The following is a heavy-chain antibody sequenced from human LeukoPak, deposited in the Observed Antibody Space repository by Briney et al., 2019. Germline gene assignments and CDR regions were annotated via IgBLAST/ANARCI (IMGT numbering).Heavy chain of an antibody. Sequence: SETLSLTCAVYGGSFSGYYWSWIRQPPGKGLEWIGEINHSGSTNYNPSLKSRVTISVDTSKNQFSLKLSSVTAADTAVYYCARGRRYYYYYYMDVWGKGTTVTVSS. J-gene: IGHJ6*03. CDR1: GGSFSGYY. CDR3: ARGRRYYYYYYMDV. V-gene: IGHV4-34*01. CDR2: INHSGST.